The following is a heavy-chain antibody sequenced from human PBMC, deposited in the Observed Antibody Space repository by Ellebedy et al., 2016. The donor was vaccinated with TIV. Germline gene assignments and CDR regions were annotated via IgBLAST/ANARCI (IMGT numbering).Heavy chain of an antibody. CDR2: ISAYNGNT. V-gene: IGHV1-18*01. J-gene: IGHJ5*02. Sequence: ASVKVSCXASGYTFTSYGISWVRQAPGQGLEWMGWISAYNGNTNYAQKLQGRVTMTRNTSISTAYMELSSLRSEDTAVYYCARVGAVAGRGNGWFDPWGQGTLVTVSS. CDR3: ARVGAVAGRGNGWFDP. CDR1: GYTFTSYG. D-gene: IGHD6-19*01.